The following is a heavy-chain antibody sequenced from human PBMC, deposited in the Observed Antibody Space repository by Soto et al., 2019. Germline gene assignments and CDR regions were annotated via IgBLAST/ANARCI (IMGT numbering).Heavy chain of an antibody. CDR1: GFTFSSCA. CDR2: ISGSGGST. Sequence: GGSLRLSCAASGFTFSSCAMSWVRQAPGKGLEWVSAISGSGGSTYYADSVKGRFTISRDNSKNTLYLKMNRLRAEDTAVYYCAKARRPIHXWGQGTLVTVSX. CDR3: AKARRPIHX. V-gene: IGHV3-23*01. J-gene: IGHJ4*02.